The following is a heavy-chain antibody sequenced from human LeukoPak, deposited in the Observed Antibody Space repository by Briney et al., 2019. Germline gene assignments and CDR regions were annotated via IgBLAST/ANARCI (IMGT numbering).Heavy chain of an antibody. CDR1: GFTFDDYA. V-gene: IGHV3-43D*03. J-gene: IGHJ3*02. D-gene: IGHD1-26*01. CDR3: AKSGSYYSVASAFDI. Sequence: GGSLTLSCAVSGFTFDDYAMHWDRQAPGKGLEWVSRISWDGSSTYYADSVKGRFTISRDNSKNSLYLQMNSLRAEDTALYYCAKSGSYYSVASAFDIWGQGTMVTVSS. CDR2: ISWDGSST.